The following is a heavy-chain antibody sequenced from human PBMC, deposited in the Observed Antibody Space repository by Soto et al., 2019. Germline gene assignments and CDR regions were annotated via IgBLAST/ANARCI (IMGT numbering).Heavy chain of an antibody. J-gene: IGHJ4*02. CDR2: ISGSGGST. Sequence: EVQVLESGGGLVQPGGSLRLSCAASGFTFSSYAMTWVRQAPGKGLEWVSAISGSGGSTYDADSVKGRLTISRDNSKNTPYLQMNRRRAAATAVYYCAKSSGYSSGCFDYWGQGTLVTVSS. D-gene: IGHD6-19*01. CDR3: AKSSGYSSGCFDY. CDR1: GFTFSSYA. V-gene: IGHV3-23*01.